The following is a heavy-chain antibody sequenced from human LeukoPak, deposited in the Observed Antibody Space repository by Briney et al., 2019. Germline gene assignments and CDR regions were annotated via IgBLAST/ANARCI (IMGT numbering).Heavy chain of an antibody. D-gene: IGHD3-22*01. V-gene: IGHV3-23*01. CDR1: GFTFSSYA. CDR2: ISGSGGST. J-gene: IGHJ4*02. CDR3: AKDPRRMGYDSSGSDY. Sequence: GGSLRLSCAASGFTFSSYAMSWVRQAPGKGLEWVSAISGSGGSTYYADSVKGRFTISRDNSKNTLYLQMNSLRAEDTAVYYCAKDPRRMGYDSSGSDYWGQGTLVTVSS.